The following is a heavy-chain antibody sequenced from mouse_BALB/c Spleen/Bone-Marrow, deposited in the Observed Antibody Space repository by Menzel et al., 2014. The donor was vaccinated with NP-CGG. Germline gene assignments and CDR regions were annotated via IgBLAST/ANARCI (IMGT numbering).Heavy chain of an antibody. D-gene: IGHD1-1*01. CDR3: ARSGSSSGYFDY. J-gene: IGHJ2*01. CDR1: GFTFSSFA. V-gene: IGHV5-17*02. Sequence: DVMLVESGGGLVQPGGSRKLSCAASGFTFSSFAMHWGRQAPEKGLEWVACFSSGSSTYYYAVTGMGRFTISRYNPKTTLFLQMTSLRSEDTAMYYCARSGSSSGYFDYWGQGTTLTVSS. CDR2: FSSGSSTY.